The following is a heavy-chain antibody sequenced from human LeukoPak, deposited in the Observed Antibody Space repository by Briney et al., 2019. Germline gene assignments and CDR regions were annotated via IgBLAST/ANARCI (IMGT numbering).Heavy chain of an antibody. J-gene: IGHJ6*03. D-gene: IGHD3-3*01. V-gene: IGHV4-59*01. CDR1: GASITSYY. CDR2: IYNTGST. Sequence: SETLSLTCTVSGASITSYYWIWIRQPPGEGLGGIGYIYNTGSTSYNPSLKSRVTISEDTSKNQFSLKLSSVTAADTAVYYCARGGDYDFWSGYSNYYYMDVWGKGTTVTVSS. CDR3: ARGGDYDFWSGYSNYYYMDV.